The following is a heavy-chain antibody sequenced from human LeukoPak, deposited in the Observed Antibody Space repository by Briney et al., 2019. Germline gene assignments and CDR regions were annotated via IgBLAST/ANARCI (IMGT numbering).Heavy chain of an antibody. Sequence: ASVKVSCKAAGYTFDSYGINWVRQAPGQGLEWMGWISVHTGHTNYARNLQGRVTMTTDTSTNTAYMELRSLTSADTAVYYCARGMYYEVSLGYSPSHWYFDLWGRGTLLTVSA. D-gene: IGHD3-3*01. CDR1: GYTFDSYG. CDR3: ARGMYYEVSLGYSPSHWYFDL. CDR2: ISVHTGHT. J-gene: IGHJ2*01. V-gene: IGHV1-18*01.